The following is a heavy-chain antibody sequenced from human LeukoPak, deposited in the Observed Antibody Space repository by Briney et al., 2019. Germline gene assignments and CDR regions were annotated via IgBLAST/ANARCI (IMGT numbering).Heavy chain of an antibody. Sequence: ASVKVSCKASGYTFTSYDINWVRQASGQGLEWMGWMNPSSGNTGYAQRFQGRVTMTRNLFISTAYMELSSLEPEDTAVYFCIASLAYYNASGYYPFDYWGQGTLVTVSS. CDR3: IASLAYYNASGYYPFDY. CDR1: GYTFTSYD. CDR2: MNPSSGNT. J-gene: IGHJ4*02. D-gene: IGHD3-22*01. V-gene: IGHV1-8*01.